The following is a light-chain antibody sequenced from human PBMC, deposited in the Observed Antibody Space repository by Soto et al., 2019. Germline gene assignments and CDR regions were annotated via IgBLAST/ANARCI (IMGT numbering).Light chain of an antibody. CDR2: GAS. J-gene: IGKJ3*01. V-gene: IGKV3-20*01. CDR1: QSVSSSY. CDR3: QQYGSSPQT. Sequence: EIVLTQSPGTLSLSPGERATLSCRASQSVSSSYLAWYQQKPGQAPRLLIYGASSRATGIPDRFSGSGSGTDFTLNISRLEAEDLAVYYCQQYGSSPQTFGHGTKVDIK.